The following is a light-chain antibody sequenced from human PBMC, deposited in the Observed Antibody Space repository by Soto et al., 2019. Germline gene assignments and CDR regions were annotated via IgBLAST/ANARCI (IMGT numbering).Light chain of an antibody. V-gene: IGKV3-20*01. J-gene: IGKJ2*01. CDR2: GAS. CDR3: QKFRDT. Sequence: EIVLTQSPGTLSLSPGERATLSCRASQSVSSNYLAWYQQKPGQAPRLLIYGASSRATGIPDRFSGSGSGTDFTLTISRLEPEDFAVYYCQKFRDTFGQXXKL. CDR1: QSVSSNY.